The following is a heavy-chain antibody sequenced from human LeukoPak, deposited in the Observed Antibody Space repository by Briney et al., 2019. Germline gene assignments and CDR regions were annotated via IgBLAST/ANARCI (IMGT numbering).Heavy chain of an antibody. Sequence: SVKVSCTASGGTFSSYAISWVRQAPGQGLEWMGRIIPIFGTANYAQKFQGRVTITTDESTSTAYMELSSLRSEDTAVYYCAREKYSYGYYFDYWGQGTLVTVSS. J-gene: IGHJ4*02. V-gene: IGHV1-69*05. CDR2: IIPIFGTA. CDR1: GGTFSSYA. CDR3: AREKYSYGYYFDY. D-gene: IGHD5-18*01.